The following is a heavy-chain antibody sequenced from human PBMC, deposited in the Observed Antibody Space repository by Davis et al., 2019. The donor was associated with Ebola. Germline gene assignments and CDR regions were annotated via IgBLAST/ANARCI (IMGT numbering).Heavy chain of an antibody. D-gene: IGHD3-22*01. CDR2: ISSSSSYI. J-gene: IGHJ4*02. CDR3: AREIAVVMFDY. CDR1: GFTFSTYT. V-gene: IGHV3-21*01. Sequence: GESLKISCAASGFTFSTYTMIWVRQAPGKGLEWVSSISSSSSYIYYADSVKGRFTISRDNAKNSLYLQMNSLRAEDTAVYYCAREIAVVMFDYWGQGTLVTVSS.